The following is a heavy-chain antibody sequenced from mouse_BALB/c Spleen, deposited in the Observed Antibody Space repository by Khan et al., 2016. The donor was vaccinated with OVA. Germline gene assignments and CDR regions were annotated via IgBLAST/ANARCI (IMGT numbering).Heavy chain of an antibody. CDR3: DSPPREITGALFPY. CDR2: IDPANGNT. Sequence: EVQLQESGAEFVKSGASGKLSCTVSGFNIKDTYMDWVKQRPEQGLEWIGRIDPANGNTKYDPKFQGKATITADTSSNIAYLPLSSLTSEDTAVYYCDSPPREITGALFPYWGQGTLVTVSA. CDR1: GFNIKDTY. J-gene: IGHJ3*01. V-gene: IGHV14-3*02. D-gene: IGHD3-1*01.